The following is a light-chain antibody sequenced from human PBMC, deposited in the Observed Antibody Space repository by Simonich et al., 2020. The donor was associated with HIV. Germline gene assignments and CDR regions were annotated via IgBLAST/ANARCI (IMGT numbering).Light chain of an antibody. CDR1: QTVLYSSNNKNY. CDR3: QQFYSTLYT. Sequence: DIVMTQSPDSLAVSLGERATINCKSSQTVLYSSNNKNYLAWYQQKPGQPPKLLIYWASTRASGCPDRLSGSGSGTDFTLTISSLQAEDVAVYYCQQFYSTLYTFGQGTKLEIK. J-gene: IGKJ2*01. V-gene: IGKV4-1*01. CDR2: WAS.